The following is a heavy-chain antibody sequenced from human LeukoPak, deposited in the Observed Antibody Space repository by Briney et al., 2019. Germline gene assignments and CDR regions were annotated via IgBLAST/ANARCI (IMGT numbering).Heavy chain of an antibody. D-gene: IGHD3-22*01. V-gene: IGHV1-69*06. CDR1: GGTFSSYA. Sequence: SVKVSCKASGGTFSSYAISWVRQAPGQGLEWMGGIIPIFGTANYAQKFQGRVTITADKSTSTAYMELSSLRSEDTAVYYCARAGDYYDSSANFYYFDYWGQGTLVTVSS. CDR2: IIPIFGTA. CDR3: ARAGDYYDSSANFYYFDY. J-gene: IGHJ4*02.